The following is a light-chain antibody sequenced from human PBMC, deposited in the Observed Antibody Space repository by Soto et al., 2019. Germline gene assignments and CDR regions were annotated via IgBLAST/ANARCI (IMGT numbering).Light chain of an antibody. CDR3: QHYNSYSDA. CDR1: QTISSW. V-gene: IGKV1-5*03. J-gene: IGKJ1*01. CDR2: KAS. Sequence: DIQMTHSPSSLSGSVGDRVTITCRASQTISSWLAWYQQKPGKAPKLLIYKASTLKSGVPSRFSGSGSGTEFTLTISSLQPDDFATYYCQHYNSYSDAFGQGTKVDI.